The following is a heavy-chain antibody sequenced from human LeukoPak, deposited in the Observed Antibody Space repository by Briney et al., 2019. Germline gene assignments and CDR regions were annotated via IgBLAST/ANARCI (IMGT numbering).Heavy chain of an antibody. CDR3: ARRGDGGRSFDY. Sequence: AGGSLRLSCAASGFTVSSNYMSWVRQAPGKGLEWVSIIYSGGTTYYADSVKGRFTISRHNSNNTLYLQMNNLRAEDTAVYYCARRGDGGRSFDYWGQGTLVTVSS. D-gene: IGHD3-10*01. CDR1: GFTVSSNY. CDR2: IYSGGTT. J-gene: IGHJ4*02. V-gene: IGHV3-53*01.